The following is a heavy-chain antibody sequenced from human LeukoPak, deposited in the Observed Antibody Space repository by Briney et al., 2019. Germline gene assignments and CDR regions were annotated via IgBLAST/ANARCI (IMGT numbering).Heavy chain of an antibody. CDR3: ARGASTLRYFDWLYWFDP. CDR1: GFTFSNSA. Sequence: GGSLRLPCAASGFTFSNSAMSWVRQAPGKGLEWVSTLSGSGITTYYADSVKGRFTISRDNSKNTLYLQMNSLRAEDTAVYYCARGASTLRYFDWLYWFDPWGQGTLVTVSS. D-gene: IGHD3-9*01. J-gene: IGHJ5*02. CDR2: LSGSGITT. V-gene: IGHV3-23*01.